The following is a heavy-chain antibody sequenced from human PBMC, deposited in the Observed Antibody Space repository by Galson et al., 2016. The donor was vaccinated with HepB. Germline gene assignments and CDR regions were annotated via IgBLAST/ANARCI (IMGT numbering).Heavy chain of an antibody. CDR1: GFTFDDHG. V-gene: IGHV3-20*01. Sequence: SLRLSCAASGFTFDDHGMSWVRQAPGKGLEWVSGINWNGGSTGYADSVKGRFTISRDNAKNSLYLQMNSLRAEDTALYHCARHGLFEGHKAKAVSQPDYYCGMDVWGQGTTVSVSS. D-gene: IGHD6-19*01. J-gene: IGHJ6*01. CDR2: INWNGGST. CDR3: ARHGLFEGHKAKAVSQPDYYCGMDV.